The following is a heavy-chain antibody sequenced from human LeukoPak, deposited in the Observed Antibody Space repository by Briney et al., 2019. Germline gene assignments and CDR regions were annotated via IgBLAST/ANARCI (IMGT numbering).Heavy chain of an antibody. J-gene: IGHJ6*03. CDR2: INSDGSST. D-gene: IGHD2-8*01. CDR1: GFTFSIDW. V-gene: IGHV3-74*01. Sequence: PGGSLRLSRSPSGFTFSIDWMHWVRQAPGERLVWVSGINSDGSSTSYADSVKGRFTISRENAKNTLYLQMKILRAEDTAVYYYARDLKVYAEDYYYYYMDVWGKGTTVTVSS. CDR3: ARDLKVYAEDYYYYYMDV.